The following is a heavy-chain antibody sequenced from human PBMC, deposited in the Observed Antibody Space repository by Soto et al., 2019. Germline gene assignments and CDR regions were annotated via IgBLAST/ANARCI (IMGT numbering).Heavy chain of an antibody. CDR3: ARLGDSSGAGYFDY. Sequence: QVQLQESGPGLVKPSQTLSLTCTVSGASISSGDYYWSWIRQPPGKGLEWIGYIYYSGSTYYNPSLKSRLAISVDTSKNQFSLRLNSVTAADTAVYYCARLGDSSGAGYFDYWGRGTLVTVSS. J-gene: IGHJ4*02. CDR2: IYYSGST. D-gene: IGHD3-22*01. V-gene: IGHV4-30-4*01. CDR1: GASISSGDYY.